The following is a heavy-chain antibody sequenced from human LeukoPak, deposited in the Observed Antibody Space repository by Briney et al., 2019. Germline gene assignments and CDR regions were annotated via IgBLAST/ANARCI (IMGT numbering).Heavy chain of an antibody. Sequence: ASVKVSCKASGYTFTRYYMHWVRQAPGQGLEWMGIINPSGGSTNYAQKFQGRVTMTEDTSTDTAYMALSSLRSEDTAVYYCATDSLRMGSWSFDYWGQGTLVTVSS. CDR2: INPSGGST. CDR1: GYTFTRYY. D-gene: IGHD6-13*01. V-gene: IGHV1-46*01. J-gene: IGHJ4*02. CDR3: ATDSLRMGSWSFDY.